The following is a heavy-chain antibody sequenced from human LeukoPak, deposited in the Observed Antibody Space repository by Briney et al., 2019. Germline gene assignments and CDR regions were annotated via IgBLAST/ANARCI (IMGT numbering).Heavy chain of an antibody. CDR2: ISGPAGSR. V-gene: IGHV3-23*01. J-gene: IGHJ4*02. CDR3: AKKVGLVSAPLYYFDF. D-gene: IGHD2-2*01. CDR1: GFTFSSYT. Sequence: PGGSLRLSCAASGFTFSSYTMSWVRQAPGKGLGWVSAISGPAGSRDYADSVKGRFTISRDNSKNTLFLQMNSLRAEDTAIYYCAKKVGLVSAPLYYFDFWGQGTLVTVSS.